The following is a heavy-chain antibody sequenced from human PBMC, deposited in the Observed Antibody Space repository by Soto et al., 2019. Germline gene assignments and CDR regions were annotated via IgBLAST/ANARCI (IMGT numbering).Heavy chain of an antibody. V-gene: IGHV3-48*01. D-gene: IGHD4-17*01. CDR2: ISSSSSNI. CDR1: GFTFSSYS. CDR3: AREESDCGDYGRWYFDL. J-gene: IGHJ2*01. Sequence: GVLRLSCAASGFTFSSYSMNWVRQAPGKGLEWVSYISSSSSNIYYADSVKGRFTISRDNAKNSLYLQMNSLRAEDTAVYYCAREESDCGDYGRWYFDLWGRGTLVTVSS.